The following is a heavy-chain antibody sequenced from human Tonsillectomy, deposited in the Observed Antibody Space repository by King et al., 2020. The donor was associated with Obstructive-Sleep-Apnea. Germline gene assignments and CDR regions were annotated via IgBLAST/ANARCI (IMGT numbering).Heavy chain of an antibody. Sequence: VQLVESGGGVVQPGRSLRLSCAASGFTFSHYGIHWVRQAPGKGLEWVAFIRFDGSSQNYADSVKGRFTISRDNSNNTLYLQMNSLRPEDTAVYYCVKDRGGMEWLFSHYYGMDVWGQGTTVTVSS. CDR1: GFTFSHYG. V-gene: IGHV3-30*02. CDR2: IRFDGSSQ. J-gene: IGHJ6*02. CDR3: VKDRGGMEWLFSHYYGMDV. D-gene: IGHD3-3*01.